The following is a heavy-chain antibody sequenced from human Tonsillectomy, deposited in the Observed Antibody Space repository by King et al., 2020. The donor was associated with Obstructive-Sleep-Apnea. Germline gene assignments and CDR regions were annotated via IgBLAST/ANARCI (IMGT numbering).Heavy chain of an antibody. CDR1: GFTFSSYS. CDR3: AREDSPYGDYTPGGY. J-gene: IGHJ4*02. CDR2: ISSSSSTI. Sequence: VQLVESGGGLVQPGGSLRLSCAASGFTFSSYSMNWVRQAPGKGLEWVSYISSSSSTIYYADSVKGRFTISRDNAKNSLYLQMNSLRAEDTAVYYCAREDSPYGDYTPGGYWGQGTLVTVSS. D-gene: IGHD4-17*01. V-gene: IGHV3-48*04.